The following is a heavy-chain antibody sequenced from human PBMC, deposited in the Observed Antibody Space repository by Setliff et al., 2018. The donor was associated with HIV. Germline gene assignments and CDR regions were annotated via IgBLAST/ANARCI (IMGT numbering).Heavy chain of an antibody. CDR3: AREYSSSSANWYFDL. Sequence: SETLSLTCAVYGGSFSGYYWSWIRQSPGKGLEWIGEINHSGSTNYNPSLKSRVTMSVDTSKNQFSLKLNSVSAADTAVYLCAREYSSSSANWYFDLWGRGTLVTVSS. V-gene: IGHV4-34*01. D-gene: IGHD6-6*01. CDR2: INHSGST. CDR1: GGSFSGYY. J-gene: IGHJ2*01.